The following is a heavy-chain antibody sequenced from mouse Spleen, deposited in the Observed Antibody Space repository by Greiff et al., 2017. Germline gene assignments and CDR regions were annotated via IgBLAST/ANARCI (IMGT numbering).Heavy chain of an antibody. CDR1: GFNIKDDY. V-gene: IGHV14-4*01. D-gene: IGHD4-1*01. CDR2: IDPENGDT. CDR3: TYFNWDEFAY. Sequence: EVQLQQSGAELVRPGASVKLSCTASGFNIKDDYMHWVKQRPEQGLEWIGWIDPENGDTEYASKFQGKATITADTSSNTAYLQLSSLTSEDTAVYYCTYFNWDEFAYWGQGTLVTVSA. J-gene: IGHJ3*01.